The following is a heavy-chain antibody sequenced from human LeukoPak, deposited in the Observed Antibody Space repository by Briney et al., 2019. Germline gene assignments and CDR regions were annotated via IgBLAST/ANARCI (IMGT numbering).Heavy chain of an antibody. CDR2: IHQNGRA. CDR1: GGSISSSSYY. Sequence: SETLSLTCTVSGGSISSSSYYWGWIRQSPGKGLEWIAQIHQNGRADYNPSLKSRVTILLDKSQNQFSLKLISVTAADTAVYYCTRSQYKAIWFDPWGQGTLVTVSS. D-gene: IGHD1-14*01. V-gene: IGHV4-39*07. CDR3: TRSQYKAIWFDP. J-gene: IGHJ5*02.